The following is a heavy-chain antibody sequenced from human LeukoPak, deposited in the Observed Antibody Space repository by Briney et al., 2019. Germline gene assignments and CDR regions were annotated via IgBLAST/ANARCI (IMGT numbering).Heavy chain of an antibody. CDR3: ARGETARGLYY. D-gene: IGHD6-6*01. CDR2: ICSSSSYI. Sequence: GGTLRLSCAASGFTFSSYSMKWVRQAPGKGLEGVSSICSSSSYIYYADSVKGRFTISRDNAKTSLYLQMNSLRAEDTAVYYCARGETARGLYYWGEGTLVTVSS. V-gene: IGHV3-21*01. CDR1: GFTFSSYS. J-gene: IGHJ4*02.